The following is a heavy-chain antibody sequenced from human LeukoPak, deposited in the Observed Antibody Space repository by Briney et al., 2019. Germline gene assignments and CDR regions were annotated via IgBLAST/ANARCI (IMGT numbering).Heavy chain of an antibody. D-gene: IGHD5-18*01. CDR1: GFTFSGSA. V-gene: IGHV3-73*01. CDR2: IRSKANSYAT. CDR3: TRPAVDTAMVNAYRFDY. Sequence: GESLKLSCAASGFTFSGSAMHCVRQASGKGLEWVGRIRSKANSYATAYAASVKGRFTISRDDSKNTAYLQMNSLKTEDTAVYYCTRPAVDTAMVNAYRFDYWGQGTLVTVSS. J-gene: IGHJ4*02.